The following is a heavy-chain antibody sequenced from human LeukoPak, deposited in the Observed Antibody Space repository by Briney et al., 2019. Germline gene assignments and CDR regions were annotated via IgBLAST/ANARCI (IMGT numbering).Heavy chain of an antibody. D-gene: IGHD3-10*01. V-gene: IGHV3-23*01. CDR2: ISRMRGST. CDR3: AKRSGFGELSDPYYYDGMDV. J-gene: IGHJ6*02. CDR1: GFTFSSYA. Sequence: GGSLRLSCAASGFTFSSYAMSWVRQAPGKGLEWVSAISRMRGSTYYADSVKGWFTISRDNSKNTLYLQMNSLRAEDTAVYYCAKRSGFGELSDPYYYDGMDVWGQGTTVTVSS.